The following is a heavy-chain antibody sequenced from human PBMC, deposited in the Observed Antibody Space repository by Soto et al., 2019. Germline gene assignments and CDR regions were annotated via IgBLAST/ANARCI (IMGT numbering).Heavy chain of an antibody. Sequence: GGSLRLSCAASGFTVSSNYMSWVRQAPGKGLEWVSVIYSGGSTYYADSVKGRFTISRDNSKNTQYLQMNSLRAEDTAVYYCARGSYSSSHFDYWGQGTLVTVSS. CDR1: GFTVSSNY. CDR2: IYSGGST. CDR3: ARGSYSSSHFDY. V-gene: IGHV3-53*01. J-gene: IGHJ4*02. D-gene: IGHD6-13*01.